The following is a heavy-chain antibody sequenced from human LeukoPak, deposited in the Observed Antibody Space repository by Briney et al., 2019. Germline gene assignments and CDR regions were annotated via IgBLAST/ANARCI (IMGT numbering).Heavy chain of an antibody. J-gene: IGHJ3*01. V-gene: IGHV3-23*01. CDR1: GFTFSRYV. D-gene: IGHD6-19*01. CDR3: AKSLLQWDAFDL. CDR2: ITTAGGTT. Sequence: GGSLRLSWVGSGFTFSRYVMNWVRQAPGKGLECISTITTAGGTTYYTDSVKGRFTISRDNSKDTLYLQMDSLRAEDTAVYYCAKSLLQWDAFDLWGQGTVVTVSS.